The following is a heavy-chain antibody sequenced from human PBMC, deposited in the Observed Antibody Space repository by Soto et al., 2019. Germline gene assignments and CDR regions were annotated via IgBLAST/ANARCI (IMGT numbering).Heavy chain of an antibody. Sequence: GESLKISCEGVGYNFASYWLAWVRQMPGKGLEYMGIIYPGDSDSRYSQSFEGEVTSSADKSISTDYMQWSSLKASDTAMYYCARHGFYGDYASNYFDPWGQGTLVPVSS. J-gene: IGHJ5*02. CDR2: IYPGDSDS. V-gene: IGHV5-51*01. CDR1: GYNFASYW. CDR3: ARHGFYGDYASNYFDP. D-gene: IGHD4-17*01.